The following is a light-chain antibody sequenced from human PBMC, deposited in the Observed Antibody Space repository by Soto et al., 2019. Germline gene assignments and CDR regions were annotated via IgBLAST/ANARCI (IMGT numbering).Light chain of an antibody. V-gene: IGKV3-11*01. J-gene: IGKJ2*01. CDR2: DAS. CDR1: QSVSSY. Sequence: EIVLTQSPATLSLSPGERATLSCRASQSVSSYLAWYQQKPGQAPRLLIYDASNRATGIPARFRGSGSGTVFALTISSLAPEDFAVYYCQQRSNWPPYTFGQGTKLEIK. CDR3: QQRSNWPPYT.